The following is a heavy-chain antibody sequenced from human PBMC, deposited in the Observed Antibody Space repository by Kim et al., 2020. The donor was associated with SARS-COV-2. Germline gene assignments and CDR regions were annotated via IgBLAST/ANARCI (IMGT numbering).Heavy chain of an antibody. D-gene: IGHD7-27*01. CDR3: ARGSIISLLKLGMYYFDY. CDR2: MNPNSANT. Sequence: ASVKVSCKASGYTFTSYDIIWVRQATGQGLEWMGWMNPNSANTGYAQKFQGRVTMTRNTSISTAYMELSSLRSEDTAVYYCARGSIISLLKLGMYYFDYWGQGTLVTVSS. J-gene: IGHJ4*02. V-gene: IGHV1-8*01. CDR1: GYTFTSYD.